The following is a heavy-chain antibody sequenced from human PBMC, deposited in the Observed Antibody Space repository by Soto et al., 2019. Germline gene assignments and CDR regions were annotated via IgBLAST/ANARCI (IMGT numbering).Heavy chain of an antibody. D-gene: IGHD6-13*01. CDR3: AREAAGFDR. J-gene: IGHJ3*01. Sequence: EMQLVETGGGLIQPGGSLRLSCAASGFTVSSDHMSWVRQAPGKGLEWISVMYYGGTTYYSDSVQGRFTISRDSSTNTLYLQMADLRADDTAVYYCAREAAGFDRWGQGTMVTVSS. V-gene: IGHV3-53*02. CDR1: GFTVSSDH. CDR2: MYYGGTT.